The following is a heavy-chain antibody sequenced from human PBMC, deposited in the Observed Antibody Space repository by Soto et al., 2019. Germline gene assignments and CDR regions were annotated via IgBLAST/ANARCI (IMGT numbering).Heavy chain of an antibody. CDR1: GGSISSYY. J-gene: IGHJ4*02. CDR2: IYYSGST. V-gene: IGHV4-59*01. CDR3: AREAPSIISGYDY. D-gene: IGHD3-10*01. Sequence: SETLSLTCTVSGGSISSYYWSWIRQPPGKGLEWIGYIYYSGSTNYNPSLKSRVTISVDTSKNQFSLKLSSVTAADTAVYYCAREAPSIISGYDYWGQGTLVTVSS.